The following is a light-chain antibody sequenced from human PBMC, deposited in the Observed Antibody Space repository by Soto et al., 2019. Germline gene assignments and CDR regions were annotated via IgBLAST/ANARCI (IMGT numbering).Light chain of an antibody. Sequence: EIVLTQSPGTLSLSPGERATLSCRASQSVSSSYLAWYQQKPGQAPRLLIYGSSNRATGIPDRFSVSGSGTDFTLTISRLEPEDFAVYYCQQYGHSPWTFGQGTKVDIK. CDR3: QQYGHSPWT. V-gene: IGKV3-20*01. J-gene: IGKJ1*01. CDR2: GSS. CDR1: QSVSSSY.